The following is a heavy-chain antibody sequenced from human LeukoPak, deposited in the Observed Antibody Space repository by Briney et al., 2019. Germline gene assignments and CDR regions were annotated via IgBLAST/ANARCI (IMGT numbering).Heavy chain of an antibody. D-gene: IGHD6-6*01. CDR3: ARQSVRAIAIAARPGNYFDY. CDR2: IYYSGNT. J-gene: IGHJ4*02. Sequence: SETLSLTCTVSGGSISSSSDYWGWIRQPPGKVLEWVGSIYYSGNTYYNPSLKSRVTISLDTSKNQFSLKLSSVTAADTAVYYCARQSVRAIAIAARPGNYFDYWGQGTLVTVSS. V-gene: IGHV4-39*01. CDR1: GGSISSSSDY.